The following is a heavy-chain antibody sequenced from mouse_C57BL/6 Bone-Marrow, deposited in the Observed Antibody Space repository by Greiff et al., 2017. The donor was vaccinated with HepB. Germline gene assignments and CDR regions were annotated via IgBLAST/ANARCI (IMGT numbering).Heavy chain of an antibody. Sequence: QVQLQQPGAELVMPGASVKLSCKASGYTFTSYWMHWVKQRPGQGLEWIGEIDPSDSYTNYNQKFKGKTTLTVDKSSSTAYMQLSSLTSEDSAVYYCARRCTTVVWYFDVWGTGTTVTVSS. CDR3: ARRCTTVVWYFDV. CDR2: IDPSDSYT. V-gene: IGHV1-69*01. J-gene: IGHJ1*03. CDR1: GYTFTSYW. D-gene: IGHD1-1*01.